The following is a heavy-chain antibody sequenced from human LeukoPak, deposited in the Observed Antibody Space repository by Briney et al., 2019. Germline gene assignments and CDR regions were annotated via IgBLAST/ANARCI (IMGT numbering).Heavy chain of an antibody. CDR1: GLTVSSNY. D-gene: IGHD2-2*01. CDR3: ARVFKASWPNAFDI. CDR2: IYSGGST. J-gene: IGHJ3*02. V-gene: IGHV3-53*01. Sequence: PGGSLRLSCAASGLTVSSNYMSWVRQAPGKGLEWVSVIYSGGSTYYADSVKGRFTISRDNSKNTLYLQMNSLRAEDTAVYYCARVFKASWPNAFDIWGQGTMVTVSS.